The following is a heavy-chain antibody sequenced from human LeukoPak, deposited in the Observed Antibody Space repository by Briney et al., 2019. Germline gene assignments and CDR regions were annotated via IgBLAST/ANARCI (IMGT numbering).Heavy chain of an antibody. Sequence: GGSLRPSCAASGFTFSSYWMSWVRQAPGKGLKWVANINQDGSDKNYVDSVKGRFTVSRDNAKNSLYLQMNSLRAEDTAVYYCARFSRANIGYWGRGILVTVSS. CDR3: ARFSRANIGY. CDR2: INQDGSDK. J-gene: IGHJ4*02. CDR1: GFTFSSYW. V-gene: IGHV3-7*01. D-gene: IGHD2/OR15-2a*01.